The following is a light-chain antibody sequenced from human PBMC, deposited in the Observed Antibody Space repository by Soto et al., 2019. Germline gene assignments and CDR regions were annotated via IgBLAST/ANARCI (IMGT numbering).Light chain of an antibody. Sequence: EIVLTQSPGTLSLSPGERATLSCRASQSLSSSYLAWYQQKPGQAPRLLIYGVSSRATGIPARFSGSGSGTDFTLTISRLEPEDVAVYYCQQYGKSPRTFGQGTKVEIK. V-gene: IGKV3-20*01. J-gene: IGKJ1*01. CDR2: GVS. CDR1: QSLSSSY. CDR3: QQYGKSPRT.